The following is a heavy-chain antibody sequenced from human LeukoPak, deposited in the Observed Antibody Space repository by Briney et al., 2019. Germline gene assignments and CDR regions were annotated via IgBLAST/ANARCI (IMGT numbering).Heavy chain of an antibody. J-gene: IGHJ6*03. Sequence: GGSLRLYCAASAFTFSDHYMDWVRHAPGQGLEWFGRNRNKANSYTTEYAASVKGRFTISRDDSKNSLYLQMNSLKTEDTAVYYCAREGKRITLVRGVITPRGSYYLDVWGKGTTVTVSS. CDR2: NRNKANSYTT. D-gene: IGHD3-10*01. CDR3: AREGKRITLVRGVITPRGSYYLDV. V-gene: IGHV3-72*01. CDR1: AFTFSDHY.